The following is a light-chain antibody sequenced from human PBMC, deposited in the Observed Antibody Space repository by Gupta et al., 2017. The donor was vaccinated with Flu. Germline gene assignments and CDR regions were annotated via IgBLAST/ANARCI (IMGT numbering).Light chain of an antibody. J-gene: IGKJ1*01. CDR1: QSVSSSS. Sequence: PGTLSLSPAERATLSCRASQSVSSSSLAWYQQKPGQAPRLLIYGASSRATGIPDRFSGSGSGTDFTLTISRLEPEDFVVYYCQDYGSSRTFGQGTKVEIK. CDR2: GAS. V-gene: IGKV3-20*01. CDR3: QDYGSSRT.